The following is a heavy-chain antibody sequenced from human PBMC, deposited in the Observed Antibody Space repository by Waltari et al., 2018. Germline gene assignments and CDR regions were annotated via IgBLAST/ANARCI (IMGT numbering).Heavy chain of an antibody. V-gene: IGHV4-38-2*01. CDR2: IYHSGST. Sequence: QVQLQESGPGLVKPSETLSLTCAVSGYSISSGYYWGWIRQPPGKGLEWIGSIYHSGSTYYNPSLKSRVTISVDTSKNHFSLKLSSVTAADTAVYYCATVAAAGTQLSWGQGTLVTVSS. D-gene: IGHD6-13*01. CDR3: ATVAAAGTQLS. J-gene: IGHJ5*02. CDR1: GYSISSGYY.